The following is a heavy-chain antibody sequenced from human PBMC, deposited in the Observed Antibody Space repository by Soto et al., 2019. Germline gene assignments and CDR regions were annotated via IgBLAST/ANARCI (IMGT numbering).Heavy chain of an antibody. CDR1: GFTFSTFS. CDR2: IGGSGGSI. D-gene: IGHD1-26*01. V-gene: IGHV3-48*02. CDR3: ARDLAWAFDS. Sequence: PGGTLRLSCAASGFTFSTFSMKWVRQAPGKGLEWLSYIGGSGGSISYADSVKGRFTISRDNGKNTLYLQMSSLRDEDTAVYYCARDLAWAFDSWGQGALVTVSS. J-gene: IGHJ4*02.